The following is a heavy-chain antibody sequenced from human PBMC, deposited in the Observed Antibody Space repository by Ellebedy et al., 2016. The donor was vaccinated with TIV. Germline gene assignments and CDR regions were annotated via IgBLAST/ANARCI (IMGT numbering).Heavy chain of an antibody. CDR2: ISSSSSTI. CDR3: ARDSSGWYPERFDP. D-gene: IGHD6-19*01. Sequence: GESLKISCAASGFTFSSYSMNWVRQAPGKGLEWVSYISSSSSTIYYADSVKGRFTISRDNAKNSLYLQMNSLRDEDTAVYYCARDSSGWYPERFDPWGQGTLVTVSS. J-gene: IGHJ5*02. CDR1: GFTFSSYS. V-gene: IGHV3-48*02.